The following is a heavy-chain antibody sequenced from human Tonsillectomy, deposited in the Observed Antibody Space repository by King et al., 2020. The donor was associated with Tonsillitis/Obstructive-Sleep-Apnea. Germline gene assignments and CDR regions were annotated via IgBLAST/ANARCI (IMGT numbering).Heavy chain of an antibody. V-gene: IGHV3-23*04. CDR1: GFTFSSYA. CDR2: ISGSGGST. CDR3: AKGYCSHTSCLLPFDY. D-gene: IGHD2-2*01. Sequence: VQLVESGGGLVQPGGSLRLSCASSGFTFSSYAMSWVRQAPGKGLEWVSAISGSGGSTYYADSVKGRFTISRDNSKNTLYLQMNSLRAEDTAVYYCAKGYCSHTSCLLPFDYWGQGTLVTVSS. J-gene: IGHJ4*02.